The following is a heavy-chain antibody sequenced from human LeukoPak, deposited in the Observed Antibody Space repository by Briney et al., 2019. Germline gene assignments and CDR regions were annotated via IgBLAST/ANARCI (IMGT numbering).Heavy chain of an antibody. CDR1: GGSIRSYS. CDR2: IFDSGNT. Sequence: PSETPSLTCRVSGGSIRSYSWSWIRQPPGRGLEWIGYIFDSGNTNYNPSLKSRVTISVDTSKNQFSLKLSPVTAADTAVYYCARGGVNWFDPWGQGTLVTVSS. J-gene: IGHJ5*02. V-gene: IGHV4-59*01. CDR3: ARGGVNWFDP.